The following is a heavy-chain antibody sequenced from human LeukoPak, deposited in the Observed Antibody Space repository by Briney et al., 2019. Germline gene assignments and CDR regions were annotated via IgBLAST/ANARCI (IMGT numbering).Heavy chain of an antibody. D-gene: IGHD3-22*01. Sequence: GGSLRLSCAASGFTFSSYGIHWVRQAPGKGLEWVAVIWYDGSNKYYADSVKGRFTISRDNSKNTLYLQMNSLRAEDTAVYYCARDHLLYSHYYDSSGYYPQGGLDYWGQGTLVTVSS. CDR2: IWYDGSNK. CDR1: GFTFSSYG. J-gene: IGHJ4*02. V-gene: IGHV3-33*08. CDR3: ARDHLLYSHYYDSSGYYPQGGLDY.